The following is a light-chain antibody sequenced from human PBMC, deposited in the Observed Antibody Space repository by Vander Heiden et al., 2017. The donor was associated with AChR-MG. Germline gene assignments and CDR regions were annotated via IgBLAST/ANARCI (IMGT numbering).Light chain of an antibody. CDR3: QQYYFSPRT. Sequence: DIVLTQSPDTLSLSPGEGATLSCRASQRLTTRHSAWYQQKSGQPPRLLIYETSSRATGIPDRFSGSGSGTDFTLTISSLEPEDFGMYYCQQYYFSPRTFGQGTKVEIK. V-gene: IGKV3-20*01. J-gene: IGKJ1*01. CDR1: QRLTTRH. CDR2: ETS.